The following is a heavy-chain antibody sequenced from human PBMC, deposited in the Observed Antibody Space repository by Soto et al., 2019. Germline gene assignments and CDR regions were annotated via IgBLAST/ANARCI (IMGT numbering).Heavy chain of an antibody. J-gene: IGHJ4*02. D-gene: IGHD6-6*01. CDR3: ARSQGVADRPGGTDY. CDR2: IKPSGGST. V-gene: IGHV1-46*01. Sequence: ASVKVSCKASGYTFTSYYMHWVRQAPGQGLEWMGIIKPSGGSTSYAQKFQGRVTMTRDTSTSTVYMEMSSLRSEDTAVYYCARSQGVADRPGGTDYWGQGTLVTVSS. CDR1: GYTFTSYY.